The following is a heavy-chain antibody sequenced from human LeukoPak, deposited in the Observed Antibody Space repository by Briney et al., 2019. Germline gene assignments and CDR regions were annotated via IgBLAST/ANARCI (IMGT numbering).Heavy chain of an antibody. CDR2: ISAYNGNT. Sequence: ASVKVSCKASGYTFTSYGISWVRQAPGQGLEWMGWISAYNGNTNYAQKFQGRVTMTRDTSISTAYMELSRLRSDDTAVYYCAREDTAYENWFDPWGQGTLVTVSS. V-gene: IGHV1-18*01. CDR3: AREDTAYENWFDP. D-gene: IGHD5-12*01. J-gene: IGHJ5*02. CDR1: GYTFTSYG.